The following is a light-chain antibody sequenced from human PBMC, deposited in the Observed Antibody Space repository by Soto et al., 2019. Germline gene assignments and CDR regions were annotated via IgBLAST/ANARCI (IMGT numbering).Light chain of an antibody. J-gene: IGLJ7*01. CDR3: VAWDDSLSCAV. V-gene: IGLV1-47*01. Sequence: QSVLTQPPSASGTPGQRISISCSGSNSNIGNNYVYWYQQVPGTAPKLLIYASTQRQSGVPERFSGSKSGTSASLTISGLRSEDEADYYCVAWDDSLSCAVFGGGTQLTVL. CDR1: NSNIGNNY. CDR2: AST.